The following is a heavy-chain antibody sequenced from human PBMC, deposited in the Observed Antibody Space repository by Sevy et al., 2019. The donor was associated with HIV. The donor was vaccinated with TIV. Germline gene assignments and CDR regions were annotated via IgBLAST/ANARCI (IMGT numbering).Heavy chain of an antibody. CDR2: ISDVGSNK. D-gene: IGHD6-13*01. V-gene: IGHV3-30*18. CDR3: ANDPCNSSCW. CDR1: GFTFSSYG. Sequence: GGSLRLSCAASGFTFSSYGMHWVRQAPGKGLEWVAVISDVGSNKYYADSVKGRFTISRDNSKNTLYLQMNSQRAEDKAGYYCANDPCNSSCWWCQGTLVTVSS. J-gene: IGHJ4*02.